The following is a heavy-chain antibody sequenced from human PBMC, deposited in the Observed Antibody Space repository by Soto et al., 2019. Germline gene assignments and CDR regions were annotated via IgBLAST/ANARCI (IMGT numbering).Heavy chain of an antibody. CDR2: INHSGST. D-gene: IGHD3-22*01. CDR3: ARFRYDSSGMINWFDP. Sequence: SETPSLTCAVYGGSFSGYYWSWIRQPPGKGLEWIGEINHSGSTNYNPSLKSRVTISVDTSKNQFSLKLSSVTAADTAVYYCARFRYDSSGMINWFDPWGQGTLVTVSS. CDR1: GGSFSGYY. J-gene: IGHJ5*02. V-gene: IGHV4-34*01.